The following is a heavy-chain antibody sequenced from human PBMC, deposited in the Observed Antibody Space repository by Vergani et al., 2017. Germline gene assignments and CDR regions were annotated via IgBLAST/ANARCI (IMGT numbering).Heavy chain of an antibody. V-gene: IGHV3-21*01. CDR1: GFTFSSYS. CDR3: ATGGDYYDSSCAFDI. CDR2: ISSSSSYI. J-gene: IGHJ3*02. D-gene: IGHD3-22*01. Sequence: EVQLVESGGGLVKPGGSLRLSCAASGFTFSSYSMNWVRQAPGKGLEWVSSISSSSSYIYYADSVKGRFTISRDNAKNELYLQMNSLRAEDTAVYYCATGGDYYDSSCAFDIWGQGTMVTVSS.